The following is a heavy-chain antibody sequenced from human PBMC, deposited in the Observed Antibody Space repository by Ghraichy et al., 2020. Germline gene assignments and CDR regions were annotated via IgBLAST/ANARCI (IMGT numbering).Heavy chain of an antibody. Sequence: SETLSLTCAVYGGSFSGYYWSWIRQPPGKGLEWIGEINHSGSTNYNPSLKSRVTISVDTSKNQFSLKLSSVTAADTAVYYCASLVVAATKERVDYYGMDVWGQGTTVTVSS. CDR1: GGSFSGYY. J-gene: IGHJ6*02. D-gene: IGHD2-15*01. CDR3: ASLVVAATKERVDYYGMDV. V-gene: IGHV4-34*01. CDR2: INHSGST.